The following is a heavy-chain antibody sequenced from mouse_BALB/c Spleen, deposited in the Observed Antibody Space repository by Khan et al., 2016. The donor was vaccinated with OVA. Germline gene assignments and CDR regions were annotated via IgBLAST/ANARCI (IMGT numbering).Heavy chain of an antibody. CDR3: ARKIGSDFDY. V-gene: IGHV1-20*02. CDR1: GYSFTGYF. CDR2: INPHIGET. Sequence: VRLQQSGPELVKPGASVKISCKASGYSFTGYFMNWVMQSHGKSLEWIGRINPHIGETFYNQKFTGKATLTVDESASTAHMELRSLASEDSAVYCCARKIGSDFDYWGQGTTLTVSS. D-gene: IGHD1-1*01. J-gene: IGHJ2*01.